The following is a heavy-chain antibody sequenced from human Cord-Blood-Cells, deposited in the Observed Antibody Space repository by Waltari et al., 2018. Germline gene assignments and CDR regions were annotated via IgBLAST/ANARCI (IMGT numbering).Heavy chain of an antibody. Sequence: EVQLLESGGGLVQPGGSLRLSCAASGFTFSSYAMSWVGQAPGKGLEWVSAISGSGGSTYYADSVKGRFIISRDNSKNTLYLQMNSLRAEDTAVYYCAKMDGYTSYYFDYWGQGTLVTVSS. CDR3: AKMDGYTSYYFDY. CDR1: GFTFSSYA. J-gene: IGHJ4*02. CDR2: ISGSGGST. V-gene: IGHV3-23*01. D-gene: IGHD5-12*01.